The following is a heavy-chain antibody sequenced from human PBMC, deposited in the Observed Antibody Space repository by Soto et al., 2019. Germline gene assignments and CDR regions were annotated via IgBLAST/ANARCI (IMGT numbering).Heavy chain of an antibody. CDR1: GYTFSNYG. Sequence: VASVKVSCKTSGYTFSNYGINWVRQAPGQGLEWMGGISGYNGNTNYAQTVQGRVTMTTDTSTGTVYMELRRLKSDATAIYYCSRFIMVGGWFDPNYYHGMDVWGQGTTVTVSS. D-gene: IGHD6-19*01. J-gene: IGHJ6*02. CDR3: SRFIMVGGWFDPNYYHGMDV. V-gene: IGHV1-18*01. CDR2: ISGYNGNT.